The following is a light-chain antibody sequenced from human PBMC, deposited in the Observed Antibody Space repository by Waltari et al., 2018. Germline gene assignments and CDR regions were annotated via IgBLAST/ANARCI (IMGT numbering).Light chain of an antibody. CDR2: GAS. Sequence: EIVMTQSPATLSVSQGERATLSCRASQSISSKLFWYQHKPGQAPRVLIYGASTRATGIPARFSGSGSGTEFTLTITSLQSEDFAVYYCLQYKNWPPLYTFGQGTKLEI. J-gene: IGKJ2*01. CDR1: QSISSK. CDR3: LQYKNWPPLYT. V-gene: IGKV3-15*01.